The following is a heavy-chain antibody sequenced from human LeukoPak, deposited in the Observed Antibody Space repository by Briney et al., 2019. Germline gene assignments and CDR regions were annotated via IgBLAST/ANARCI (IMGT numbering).Heavy chain of an antibody. J-gene: IGHJ4*02. CDR1: GFPFSNYG. CDR2: ISNDGSNH. V-gene: IGHV3-30*03. Sequence: GGSLRLSCAASGFPFSNYGMHWVRQAPGKGLEWVAVISNDGSNHYYADSVKGRFTISRDNSKNTVYLQMNSLRTEDTAVYYCARRGIAVADDYWGQGTLVTVSS. CDR3: ARRGIAVADDY. D-gene: IGHD6-19*01.